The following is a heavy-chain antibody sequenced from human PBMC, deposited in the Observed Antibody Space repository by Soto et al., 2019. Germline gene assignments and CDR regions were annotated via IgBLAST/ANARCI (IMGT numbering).Heavy chain of an antibody. CDR3: ARGKTTAAGLCIDF. CDR1: GYTFTAYY. V-gene: IGHV1-2*02. D-gene: IGHD6-13*01. CDR2: INPNSRDT. Sequence: GASVKVSCKASGYTFTAYYIHWVRQAPGQGLEWMGWINPNSRDTNNAQKFQGRVTMTRDASTRTAYMELSRLRSDDTAVYYCARGKTTAAGLCIDFWGHGTRVTVYS. J-gene: IGHJ4*01.